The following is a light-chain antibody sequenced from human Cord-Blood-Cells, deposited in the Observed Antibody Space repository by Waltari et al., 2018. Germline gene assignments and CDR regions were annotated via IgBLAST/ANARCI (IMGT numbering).Light chain of an antibody. CDR1: SGSVSTSYS. CDR2: STN. J-gene: IGLJ3*02. V-gene: IGLV8-61*01. CDR3: VLYMGSGISSWV. Sequence: QTVVTQEPSFSVSPGGTVTLTCGLSSGSVSTSYSPSWYQQTPGQAPRTLIYSTNTRSSGVPDRFSGSILGNKAALTITGAQADDESDYYCVLYMGSGISSWVFGGGTKLTVL.